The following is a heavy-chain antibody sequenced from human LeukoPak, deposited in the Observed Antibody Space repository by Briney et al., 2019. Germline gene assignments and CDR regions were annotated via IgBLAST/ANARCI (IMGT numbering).Heavy chain of an antibody. J-gene: IGHJ4*02. Sequence: TLSLTCTVSGGSISSYYWSWIRQPPGKGLEWIGYIYYSGSTYYNPSLKSRVTISVDTSKNQFSLRLSSVTAADTAVYYCAADCSGGSCYSDYWGQGTLVTVSS. V-gene: IGHV4-30-4*01. CDR2: IYYSGST. CDR3: AADCSGGSCYSDY. D-gene: IGHD2-15*01. CDR1: GGSISSYY.